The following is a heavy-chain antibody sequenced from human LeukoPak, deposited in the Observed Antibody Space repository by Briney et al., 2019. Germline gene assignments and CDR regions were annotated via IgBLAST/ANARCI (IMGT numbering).Heavy chain of an antibody. Sequence: GGSLRLSCAASGFTFSTYAMTWVRQAPGKGLEWVSAISGSGGSTYYADSVKGRFPISRDNSKTTLWLQMNSLRAEDTAVYYCAKATYYDIWAHDYWGQGTLVTVSS. V-gene: IGHV3-23*01. CDR2: ISGSGGST. CDR3: AKATYYDIWAHDY. J-gene: IGHJ4*02. CDR1: GFTFSTYA. D-gene: IGHD3-9*01.